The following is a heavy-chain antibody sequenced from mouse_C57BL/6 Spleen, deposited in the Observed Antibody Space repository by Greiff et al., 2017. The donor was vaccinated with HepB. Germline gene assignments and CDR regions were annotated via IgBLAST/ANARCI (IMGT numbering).Heavy chain of an antibody. CDR2: IDPDNGDT. CDR1: GFNIKDDY. J-gene: IGHJ4*01. CDR3: TTYYSNYGYAMGY. D-gene: IGHD2-5*01. Sequence: EVQLQQSGAELVRPGASVKLSCTASGFNIKDDYMHWVKQRPEQGLEWIGWIDPDNGDTEYASKFQGKATITADTSSNTAYLQLSSLTSEDTAVYYCTTYYSNYGYAMGYWGQGTSVTVSS. V-gene: IGHV14-4*01.